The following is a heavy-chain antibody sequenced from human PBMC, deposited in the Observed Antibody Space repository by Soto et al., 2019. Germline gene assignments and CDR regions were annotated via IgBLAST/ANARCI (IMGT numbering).Heavy chain of an antibody. CDR1: GFSFSSYS. CDR2: VSYTSTI. J-gene: IGHJ4*02. V-gene: IGHV3-48*01. CDR3: ARDLHFYDSGWYYGY. Sequence: PGGSLRLSCAASGFSFSSYSMRWVGEGPGKGLEWVSYVSYTSTIYYLDSVKGRFAISRDNAESSLYLQMNSLRAEDTALYYCARDLHFYDSGWYYGYWGQGTLVTVSS. D-gene: IGHD3-22*01.